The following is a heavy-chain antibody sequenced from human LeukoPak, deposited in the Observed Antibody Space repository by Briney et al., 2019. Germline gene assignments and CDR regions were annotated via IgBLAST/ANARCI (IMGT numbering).Heavy chain of an antibody. CDR1: DTSINTYY. CDR3: AGGGYDYDYYYMDV. D-gene: IGHD5-12*01. Sequence: SETLSLTCTVSDTSINTYYWSWIRQPAGKGLEWIGHIYTTGTTNYNPSLKSRVTISVDTSKNQFSLKLSSVTAADTAVYYCAGGGYDYDYYYMDVWGKGTTVTVSS. CDR2: IYTTGTT. V-gene: IGHV4-4*07. J-gene: IGHJ6*03.